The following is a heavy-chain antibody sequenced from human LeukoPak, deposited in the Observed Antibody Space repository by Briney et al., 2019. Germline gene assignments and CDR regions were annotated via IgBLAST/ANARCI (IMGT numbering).Heavy chain of an antibody. J-gene: IGHJ3*02. V-gene: IGHV4-59*08. CDR1: GGSISSYY. D-gene: IGHD3-10*01. Sequence: SETLSLTCTVSGGSISSYYWSWIRQPPGKGLEWIGYIYYSGSTNYNPSLKSRVTISVDTSKNQFSLKLSSVTAADTAVYYCARGITRRRVFDIWGQGTRVTVSS. CDR3: ARGITRRRVFDI. CDR2: IYYSGST.